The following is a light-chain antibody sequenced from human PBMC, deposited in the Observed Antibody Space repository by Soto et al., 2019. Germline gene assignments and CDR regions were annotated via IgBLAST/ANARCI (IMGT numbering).Light chain of an antibody. J-gene: IGKJ3*01. Sequence: EIVLTQSPDTLSLFPGERATLSCRASQNVGNYLAWYQEKPGQAPRLLISDSSNRATGIPARFSGSGSGTDFTLTISGREPDDFALYFCQQRADWPITFGPGTKVDV. CDR2: DSS. V-gene: IGKV3-11*01. CDR3: QQRADWPIT. CDR1: QNVGNY.